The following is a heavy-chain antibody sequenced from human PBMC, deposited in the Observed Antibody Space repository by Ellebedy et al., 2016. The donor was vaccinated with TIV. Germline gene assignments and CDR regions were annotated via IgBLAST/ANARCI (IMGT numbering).Heavy chain of an antibody. CDR3: ASSPEANTYGHIPRIDS. D-gene: IGHD5-18*01. V-gene: IGHV3-21*01. CDR1: GFTFSDYT. CDR2: ISSAGTYI. J-gene: IGHJ4*02. Sequence: PGGSLRLSCEASGFTFSDYTMNWVRQDPGKGLEWVSSISSAGTYIFYADSLKGRVTISRENAEDSLFLNISSLRAEDTAVYYCASSPEANTYGHIPRIDSWGPGTLVTVSS.